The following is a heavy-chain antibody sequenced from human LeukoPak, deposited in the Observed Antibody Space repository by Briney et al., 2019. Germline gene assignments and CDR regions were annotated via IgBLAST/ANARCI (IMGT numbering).Heavy chain of an antibody. CDR1: GFTFNTYD. Sequence: GSLRLSCAASGFTFNTYDMHWVRQPPGKGLEWVALIWFDGSKQYYADSVKGRFTISRDNSKNTLYLQVNSLRAEDTAVYYCAKGEKWDVTPFDYWGQGTLVTVSS. V-gene: IGHV3-33*06. D-gene: IGHD1-26*01. CDR3: AKGEKWDVTPFDY. J-gene: IGHJ4*02. CDR2: IWFDGSKQ.